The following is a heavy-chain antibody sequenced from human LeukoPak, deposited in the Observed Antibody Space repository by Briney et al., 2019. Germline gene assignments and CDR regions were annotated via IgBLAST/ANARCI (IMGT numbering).Heavy chain of an antibody. CDR3: ARGPEGLQLWRDFDY. J-gene: IGHJ4*02. CDR2: INPNSGGT. CDR1: GYTFTGYY. D-gene: IGHD5-18*01. Sequence: ASVKVSCKASGYTFTGYYMHWVRQAPGQGLEWMGWINPNSGGTNYAQKFQGRVTMTRDTSISTAYMELSRLRSEDTAVYYCARGPEGLQLWRDFDYWGQGTLVTVSS. V-gene: IGHV1-2*02.